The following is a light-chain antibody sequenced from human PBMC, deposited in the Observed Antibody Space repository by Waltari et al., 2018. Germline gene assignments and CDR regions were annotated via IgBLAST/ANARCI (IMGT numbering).Light chain of an antibody. Sequence: QSVLTQPPSLSGAPGKRVTFPCTWTSHNLGAGYCVLGSQKFPGTAPKLLIYDNTNRPSGVPARFSGSKSGTSASLAITGLQAEDEADDYCQSYDSSLRGFYVFGTGTKVTV. V-gene: IGLV1-40*01. CDR1: SHNLGAGYC. CDR2: DNT. CDR3: QSYDSSLRGFYV. J-gene: IGLJ1*01.